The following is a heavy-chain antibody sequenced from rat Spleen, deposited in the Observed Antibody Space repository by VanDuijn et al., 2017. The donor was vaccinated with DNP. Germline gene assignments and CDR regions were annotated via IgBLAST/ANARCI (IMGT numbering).Heavy chain of an antibody. CDR1: GFTFSSYW. D-gene: IGHD1-1*01. Sequence: EVQLVETGGGLVQPGRSLKLSCVASGFTFSSYWMFWIRQAPGKGLEWVASINSDGSSTHYSDSVKGRFTISRDNGKSTLYLQMNSLRSEDMATYYCVRHDYSGGGFDYWGQGVMVTVSS. J-gene: IGHJ2*01. CDR2: INSDGSST. CDR3: VRHDYSGGGFDY. V-gene: IGHV5-58*01.